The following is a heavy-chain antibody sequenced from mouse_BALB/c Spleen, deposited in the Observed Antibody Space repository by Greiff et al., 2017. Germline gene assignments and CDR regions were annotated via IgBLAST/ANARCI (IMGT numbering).Heavy chain of an antibody. V-gene: IGHV1-69*02. CDR3: ASWEGAY. D-gene: IGHD4-1*01. J-gene: IGHJ3*01. CDR2: IDPSDSYT. CDR1: GYTFTSYW. Sequence: QVQLKESGAELVKPGASVKLSCKASGYTFTSYWMHWVKQRPGQGLEWIGEIDPSDSYTNYNQKFKGKATLTVDKSSSTAYMQLSSLTSEDSAVYYCASWEGAYWGQGTLVTVSA.